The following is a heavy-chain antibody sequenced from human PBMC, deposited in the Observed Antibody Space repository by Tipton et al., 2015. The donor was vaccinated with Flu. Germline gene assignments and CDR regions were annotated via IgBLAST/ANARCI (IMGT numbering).Heavy chain of an antibody. J-gene: IGHJ4*02. CDR2: INQDGSEK. Sequence: GSLRLSCAASEITFSSYWMTWVRQAPGKGLEWVANINQDGSEKYYVGSVKGRFTISRDNAKNSLYLLMNSLRAEDTAVYYCARHEGHYYDTSGFFDYWGQGTLVTVSS. CDR3: ARHEGHYYDTSGFFDY. V-gene: IGHV3-7*01. D-gene: IGHD3-22*01. CDR1: EITFSSYW.